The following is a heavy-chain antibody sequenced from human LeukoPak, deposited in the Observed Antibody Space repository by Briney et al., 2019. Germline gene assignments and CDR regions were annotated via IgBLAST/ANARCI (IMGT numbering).Heavy chain of an antibody. CDR3: ARSPHRLIGHWFDP. CDR1: GGSINSYY. CDR2: IFSSGNT. D-gene: IGHD2-8*01. J-gene: IGHJ5*02. V-gene: IGHV4-4*07. Sequence: SETLSLTCTVSGGSINSYYWSWIRQPAGKGLEWIGRIFSSGNTIYNPSLQSRVTMSVDTSKNQFSLRLNSVTAADTAVYYCARSPHRLIGHWFDPWGQGTLVTVSS.